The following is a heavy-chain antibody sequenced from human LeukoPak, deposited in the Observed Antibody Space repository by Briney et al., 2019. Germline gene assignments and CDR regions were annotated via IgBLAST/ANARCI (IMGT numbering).Heavy chain of an antibody. CDR3: ARDPAGYVWGSYRDNN. D-gene: IGHD3-16*02. J-gene: IGHJ4*02. Sequence: PGGSLRLSCAASGFTFSSYWVSWVRQAPGKGLEWVANIKQDGSEKYYVDSVKGRFTISRDNAKNSLYLQMNSLRAEDTAVYYCARDPAGYVWGSYRDNNWGQGTLVTVSS. V-gene: IGHV3-7*01. CDR1: GFTFSSYW. CDR2: IKQDGSEK.